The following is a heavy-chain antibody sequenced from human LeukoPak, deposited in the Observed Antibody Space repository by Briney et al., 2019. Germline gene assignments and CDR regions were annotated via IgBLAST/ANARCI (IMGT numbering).Heavy chain of an antibody. J-gene: IGHJ6*03. V-gene: IGHV3-23*01. CDR3: AKGVEDSGIYYYYYMDV. D-gene: IGHD2-15*01. Sequence: GGSLRLSCVASGFTFSVYWMSWVRQAPGKGLEWVSAVSGSGVSTYYADSVKGRFTISRDNSKNTLYLQMNGLRAEDTAVYYCAKGVEDSGIYYYYYMDVWGKGTTVTVSS. CDR2: VSGSGVST. CDR1: GFTFSVYW.